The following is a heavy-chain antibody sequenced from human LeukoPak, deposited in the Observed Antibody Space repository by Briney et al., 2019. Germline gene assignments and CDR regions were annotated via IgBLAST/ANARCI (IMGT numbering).Heavy chain of an antibody. Sequence: AASVKVSCKASGYTFTSAYIHWVRQAPGQGLEWMGKINPSGGSTNYAQKFQGRVTMTRDTSTSTVYLELSSLRSDDTAVYYCARGGSIAVVVAPAPNPFDIWGQETLVTVSS. V-gene: IGHV1-46*01. J-gene: IGHJ3*02. CDR2: INPSGGST. CDR1: GYTFTSAY. CDR3: ARGGSIAVVVAPAPNPFDI. D-gene: IGHD2-15*01.